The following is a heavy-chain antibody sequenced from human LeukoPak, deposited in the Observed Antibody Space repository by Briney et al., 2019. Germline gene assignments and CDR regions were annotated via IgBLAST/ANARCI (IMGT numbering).Heavy chain of an antibody. V-gene: IGHV6-1*01. CDR3: ARVESSSSGGAFDI. Sequence: SQTLSLTCAISGDSVSSNSAGWSWIRQSPSRGLEWLGRTYYRSKWYNDYAVSVKSRITINPDTSKNQLSLQLNSVTPEDTAVYYCARVESSSSGGAFDIWGQGTMVTVSS. CDR1: GDSVSSNSAG. D-gene: IGHD6-6*01. CDR2: TYYRSKWYN. J-gene: IGHJ3*02.